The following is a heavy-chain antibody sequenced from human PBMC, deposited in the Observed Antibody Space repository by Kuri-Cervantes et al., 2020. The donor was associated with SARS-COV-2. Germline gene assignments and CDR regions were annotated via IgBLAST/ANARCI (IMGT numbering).Heavy chain of an antibody. V-gene: IGHV4-59*08. J-gene: IGHJ3*02. Sequence: SETLSLTCTVSGGSISSYYWSWIRQPPGQGLEWLGYIYYSGSTKYNPSLESRVTISLDTSRNQFSLKLSSVTAADTAVYYCARSGYSYGPETQGAFDIWGQGTMVTVSS. D-gene: IGHD5-18*01. CDR3: ARSGYSYGPETQGAFDI. CDR1: GGSISSYY. CDR2: IYYSGST.